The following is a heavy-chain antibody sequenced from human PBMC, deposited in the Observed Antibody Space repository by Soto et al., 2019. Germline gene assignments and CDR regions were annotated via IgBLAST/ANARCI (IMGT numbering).Heavy chain of an antibody. Sequence: GGSLRLSCAASGFSFSIYRMNWVRQAPGKGLEWVSAISGSGGRTYYADYVKARFNISRDNSKNKLYMKMNSLRAEDTAVYYCAKEGSSTSCFDYWGQGTLVTVSS. CDR2: ISGSGGRT. D-gene: IGHD2-2*01. CDR3: AKEGSSTSCFDY. CDR1: GFSFSIYR. J-gene: IGHJ4*02. V-gene: IGHV3-23*01.